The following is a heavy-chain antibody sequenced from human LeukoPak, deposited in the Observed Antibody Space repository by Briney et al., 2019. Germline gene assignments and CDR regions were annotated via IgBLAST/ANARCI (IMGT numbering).Heavy chain of an antibody. J-gene: IGHJ4*02. D-gene: IGHD6-6*01. CDR2: INQDGSGK. Sequence: GGSLRLPCAASEFTFSHYWMSWVRQAPGKGLEWVANINQDGSGKYYLDSVKGRLTISRDNAKNSLYLQMNSLRAEDTAVYYCARDSGSSSFGPTDYWGQGTLVTVSS. CDR1: EFTFSHYW. CDR3: ARDSGSSSFGPTDY. V-gene: IGHV3-7*03.